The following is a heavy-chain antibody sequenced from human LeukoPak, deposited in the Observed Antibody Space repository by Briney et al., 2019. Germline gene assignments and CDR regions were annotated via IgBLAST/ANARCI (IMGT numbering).Heavy chain of an antibody. CDR3: AKQVGYFDY. Sequence: GASLRFSCAASGFTFSSYAMSWVRQAPGKGLEWVSAISGSGGSTYYADSVKGRFTTSRDNSKNTLNLQMNSLRAEDTAVYYCAKQVGYFDYWGQGTLVTVSS. V-gene: IGHV3-23*01. CDR1: GFTFSSYA. CDR2: ISGSGGST. J-gene: IGHJ4*02.